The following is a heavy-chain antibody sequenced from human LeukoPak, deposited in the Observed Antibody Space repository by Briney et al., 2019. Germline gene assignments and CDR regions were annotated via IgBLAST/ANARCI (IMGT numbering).Heavy chain of an antibody. D-gene: IGHD2-15*01. CDR1: GGTFSSYA. Sequence: ASVKVSCKASGGTFSSYAISWVRQAPGQGLEWMGGIIPIFGTANYAQKLQGRVTMTTDTSTSTAYMELRSLRSDDTAVYYCARDLSSGGSCYGYWGQGTLVTVSS. CDR2: IIPIFGTA. J-gene: IGHJ4*02. V-gene: IGHV1-69*05. CDR3: ARDLSSGGSCYGY.